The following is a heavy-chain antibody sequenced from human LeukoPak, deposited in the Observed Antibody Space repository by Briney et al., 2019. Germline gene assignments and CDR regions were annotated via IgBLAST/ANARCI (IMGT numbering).Heavy chain of an antibody. D-gene: IGHD3-3*01. V-gene: IGHV1-24*01. CDR2: FDPEDGET. CDR1: GYTLTELS. CDR3: ARVSWSGEAFDI. J-gene: IGHJ3*02. Sequence: ASVKVSCKVSGYTLTELSMHWVRQAPGKGLEWMGGFDPEDGETIYAQKFQGRVTMTRDTSISTAYMELSRLRSDDTAVYYCARVSWSGEAFDIWGQGTMVTVSS.